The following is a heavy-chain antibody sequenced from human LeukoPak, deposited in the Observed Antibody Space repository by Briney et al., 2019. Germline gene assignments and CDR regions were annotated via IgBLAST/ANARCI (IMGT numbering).Heavy chain of an antibody. CDR1: GGSISSSSYY. V-gene: IGHV4-61*01. CDR2: IYYSGST. Sequence: SETLSLTCTVSGGSISSSSYYWSWIRQPPGKGLEWIGYIYYSGSTNYNPSLKSRVTISVDTSKNQFSLKLSSVTAADTAVYYCARGLWAVAGNDAFDIWGQGTMVTVSS. CDR3: ARGLWAVAGNDAFDI. J-gene: IGHJ3*02. D-gene: IGHD6-19*01.